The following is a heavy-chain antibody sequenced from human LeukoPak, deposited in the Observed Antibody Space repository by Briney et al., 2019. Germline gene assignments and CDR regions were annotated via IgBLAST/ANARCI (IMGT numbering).Heavy chain of an antibody. CDR3: AKDMITFGGVIVVIDY. CDR2: IRYDGTNK. J-gene: IGHJ4*02. Sequence: GGSLRLSCAASGFTFSGYSMHWVRQAPGKGLEWVAFIRYDGTNKYYADSVKGRFTISRDNYKNTLYLKMNNLRAEDTAVYYCAKDMITFGGVIVVIDYWGQGTLVTVSS. D-gene: IGHD3-16*02. CDR1: GFTFSGYS. V-gene: IGHV3-30*02.